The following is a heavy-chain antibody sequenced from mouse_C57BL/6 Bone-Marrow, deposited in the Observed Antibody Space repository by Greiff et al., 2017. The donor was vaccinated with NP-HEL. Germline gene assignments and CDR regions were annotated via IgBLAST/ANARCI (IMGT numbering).Heavy chain of an antibody. CDR3: ATNCYGSRTYAMGY. V-gene: IGHV3-6*01. CDR2: ISYDGSN. D-gene: IGHD1-1*01. CDR1: GYSITSGYY. J-gene: IGHJ4*01. Sequence: EVQLVESGPGLVKPSQSLSLTCSVTGYSITSGYYWNWIRQFPGNKLEWMGYISYDGSNNYNPSLKNRISITRDTSKNQFFLKLNSLTTEDTATYYCATNCYGSRTYAMGYWGQGTSVTVSA.